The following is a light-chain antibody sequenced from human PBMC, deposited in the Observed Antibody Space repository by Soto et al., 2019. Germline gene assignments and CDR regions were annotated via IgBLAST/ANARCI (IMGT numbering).Light chain of an antibody. Sequence: DIVMTQSPDSLAVSLGERATISCKSSQSLLYSSNNYNYLALYQQRPGQPPKLLIHWASTRDSGVPDRFSGSGSGTDFTLTISSLQAEDVAVYYCQKYYGNPPYTFGQGTRLDIK. CDR3: QKYYGNPPYT. CDR1: QSLLYSSNNYNY. J-gene: IGKJ2*01. V-gene: IGKV4-1*01. CDR2: WAS.